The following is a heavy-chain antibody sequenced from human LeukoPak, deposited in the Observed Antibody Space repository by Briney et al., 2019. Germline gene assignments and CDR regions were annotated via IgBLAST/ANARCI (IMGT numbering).Heavy chain of an antibody. Sequence: SQTLSLTCAVSGGSISSGGYSWSWIRQPPGKGLEWIGYIYHSGSTYYNPFLKSRVTISVDRSKNQFSLKLSSVTAADTAVYYCARTTVTTYYFDYWGQGTLVTVSS. V-gene: IGHV4-30-2*01. CDR2: IYHSGST. CDR1: GGSISSGGYS. D-gene: IGHD4-17*01. J-gene: IGHJ4*02. CDR3: ARTTVTTYYFDY.